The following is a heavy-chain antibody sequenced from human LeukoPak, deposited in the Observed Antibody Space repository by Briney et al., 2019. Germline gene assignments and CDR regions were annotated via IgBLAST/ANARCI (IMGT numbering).Heavy chain of an antibody. CDR3: AREGRNYDILTGYYRSAFDI. CDR2: ISSGGTYE. V-gene: IGHV3-30*01. J-gene: IGHJ3*02. Sequence: GGSLRLSCAASGFTFSNYAMHWVRQAPGKGLEWVSLISSGGTYEYYADSVKGRFTISRDNSKNTLYLQLNSLRAEDTAVYYCAREGRNYDILTGYYRSAFDIWGQGTMVTVSS. CDR1: GFTFSNYA. D-gene: IGHD3-9*01.